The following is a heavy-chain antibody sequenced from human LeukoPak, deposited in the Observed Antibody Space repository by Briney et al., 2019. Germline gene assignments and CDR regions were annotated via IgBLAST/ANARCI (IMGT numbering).Heavy chain of an antibody. CDR1: GFSFSSYA. J-gene: IGHJ4*02. Sequence: PGGSLRLSCAASGFSFSSYAMSWVRQAPGKGLKWVSGITNSGDSTYYADSVKGRFTISRDNSKNTLYLQMNSLRAEDTAVYYCAALAAAWRDYWGQGTLVTVSS. D-gene: IGHD6-13*01. CDR3: AALAAAWRDY. CDR2: ITNSGDST. V-gene: IGHV3-23*01.